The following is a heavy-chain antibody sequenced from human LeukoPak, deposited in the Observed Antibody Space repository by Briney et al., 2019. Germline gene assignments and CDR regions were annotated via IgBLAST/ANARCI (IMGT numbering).Heavy chain of an antibody. CDR2: ISSRDTTI. J-gene: IGHJ4*02. CDR1: GFTFSSYE. CDR3: ATPLPLDY. V-gene: IGHV3-48*03. Sequence: TGGSLRLSCAASGFTFSSYEMNWVRQAPGKGLEWVSYISSRDTTIYYADSVKGRFTISRDNAKNSLYLQMNSLRTEDTAVYYCATPLPLDYWGQGTPVTVSS.